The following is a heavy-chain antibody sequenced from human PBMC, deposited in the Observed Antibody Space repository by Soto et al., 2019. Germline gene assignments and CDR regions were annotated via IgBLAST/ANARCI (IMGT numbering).Heavy chain of an antibody. Sequence: EVQLVESGGGLVRPGGSLRLSCAASGFTFSRHIMHWVRQTPGKGLEWISFINSGGSSIKYADSVKGRLIISRDDARHSLEQHMAFLAAGGSAVHCCARAKYSVRPRPLPHLHSWPHGALVTVSS. D-gene: IGHD2-21*01. CDR3: ARAKYSVRPRPLPHLHS. V-gene: IGHV3-21*04. CDR1: GFTFSRHI. J-gene: IGHJ4*03. CDR2: INSGGSSI.